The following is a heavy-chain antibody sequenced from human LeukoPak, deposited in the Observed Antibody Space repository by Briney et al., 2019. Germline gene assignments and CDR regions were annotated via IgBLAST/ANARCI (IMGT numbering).Heavy chain of an antibody. CDR2: IYYSGST. CDR3: ARERSLYCSSISCYHYGMDV. J-gene: IGHJ6*02. V-gene: IGHV4-59*01. CDR1: GGSISSYY. D-gene: IGHD2-2*01. Sequence: SETLSLTCTVSGGSISSYYWSWIRQPPGKGLEWIGYIYYSGSTNYNPSLKSRVTMSVDTSKNQFSLKLSSVTAADTAVYYCARERSLYCSSISCYHYGMDVWGQGTTVTVSS.